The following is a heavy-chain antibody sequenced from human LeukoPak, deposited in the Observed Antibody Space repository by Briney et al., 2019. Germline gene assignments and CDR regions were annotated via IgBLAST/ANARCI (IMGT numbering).Heavy chain of an antibody. J-gene: IGHJ4*02. CDR1: GYTFTSYA. V-gene: IGHV7-4-1*02. CDR2: INTNTGNP. Sequence: ASVKVSCKASGYTFTSYAMNWVRQAPGQGLEWMGCINTNTGNPTYAQGFTGRFVFSLDTSVSTAYLQISSLKAEDTAVYYCARANTKHIAAAADYWGQGTLVTVSS. CDR3: ARANTKHIAAAADY. D-gene: IGHD6-25*01.